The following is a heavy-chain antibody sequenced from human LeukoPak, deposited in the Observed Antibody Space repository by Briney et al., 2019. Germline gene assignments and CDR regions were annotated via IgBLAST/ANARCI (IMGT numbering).Heavy chain of an antibody. CDR1: GGSISSSNSY. CDR2: IYYSGST. J-gene: IGHJ5*02. V-gene: IGHV4-39*01. CDR3: ARHYYFDYLFQWFDP. Sequence: SETLSLTCTVSGGSISSSNSYWGWIRQPPGMGLEYIGSIYYSGSTYYNPSLKSRVSISVDTSKNQFSLKLSSVTAADTAVYYCARHYYFDYLFQWFDPWGQGTLVTVSS. D-gene: IGHD3-9*01.